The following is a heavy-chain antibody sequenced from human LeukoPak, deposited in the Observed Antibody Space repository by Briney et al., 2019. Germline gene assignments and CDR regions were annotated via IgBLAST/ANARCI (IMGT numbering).Heavy chain of an antibody. CDR3: TTRTHLMVRGVITDY. J-gene: IGHJ4*02. Sequence: PGGSQRLSCAASGFTFSNAWMNWVRQAPGKGLEWVGRIKSKTDGGTTDYAAPVKGRFTISRDDSKNTLYLQMNSLKTEDTAVYYCTTRTHLMVRGVITDYWGQGTLVTVSS. CDR2: IKSKTDGGTT. D-gene: IGHD3-10*01. CDR1: GFTFSNAW. V-gene: IGHV3-15*07.